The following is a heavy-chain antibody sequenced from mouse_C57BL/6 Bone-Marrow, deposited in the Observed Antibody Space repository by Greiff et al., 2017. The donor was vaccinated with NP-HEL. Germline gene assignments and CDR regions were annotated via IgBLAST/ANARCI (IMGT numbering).Heavy chain of an antibody. CDR2: IYPRSGNT. V-gene: IGHV1-81*01. CDR1: GYTFTSYG. J-gene: IGHJ3*01. Sequence: VQRVESGAELARPGASVKLSCKASGYTFTSYGISWVKQRTGQGLEWIGEIYPRSGNTYYNEKFKGKATLTADKSSSTAYMELRSLTSEDSAVYFCARSYDGYLFAYWGQGTLVTVSA. D-gene: IGHD2-3*01. CDR3: ARSYDGYLFAY.